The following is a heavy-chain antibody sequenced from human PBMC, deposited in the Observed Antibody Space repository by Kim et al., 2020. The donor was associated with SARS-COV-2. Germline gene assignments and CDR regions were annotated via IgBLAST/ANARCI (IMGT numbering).Heavy chain of an antibody. CDR2: IYTSGST. V-gene: IGHV4-61*02. J-gene: IGHJ4*02. CDR3: ARDGWAPFDY. CDR1: GGSISSGSYY. D-gene: IGHD3-16*01. Sequence: SETLSLTCTVSGGSISSGSYYWSWIRQPAGKGLEWIGRIYTSGSTNYNPSLKSRVTISVDTSKNQFSLKLSSVTAADTAVYYCARDGWAPFDYWGQGTLVTVSS.